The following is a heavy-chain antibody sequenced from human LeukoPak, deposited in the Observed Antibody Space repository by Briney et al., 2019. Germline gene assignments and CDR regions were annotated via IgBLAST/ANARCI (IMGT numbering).Heavy chain of an antibody. J-gene: IGHJ4*02. V-gene: IGHV4-59*08. D-gene: IGHD6-19*01. Sequence: SKTLSLTCTVSGGSIGRDYWTWIRQPPGKGLEYIGYIYYNGAANYNPSLKSRVTISVDTSKNQFSLKLSSVTAADTAVYFCAKYGNSGWVIDSWGQGTLVTVSS. CDR3: AKYGNSGWVIDS. CDR2: IYYNGAA. CDR1: GGSIGRDY.